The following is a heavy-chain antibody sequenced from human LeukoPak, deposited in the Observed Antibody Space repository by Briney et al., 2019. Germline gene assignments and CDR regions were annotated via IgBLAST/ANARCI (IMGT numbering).Heavy chain of an antibody. D-gene: IGHD3-10*01. J-gene: IGHJ4*02. CDR2: ISYDGSHK. V-gene: IGHV3-30*03. CDR3: AREAPYYYGAGSYYTA. Sequence: QPGRSLRLSCEASGFTFNHYGMHWVRQAPGGGLEWVAGISYDGSHKNYVDSVKGRFTISRENSKNTLYLNVNSLRAEDTAVYYCAREAPYYYGAGSYYTAWGQGTLVTVSS. CDR1: GFTFNHYG.